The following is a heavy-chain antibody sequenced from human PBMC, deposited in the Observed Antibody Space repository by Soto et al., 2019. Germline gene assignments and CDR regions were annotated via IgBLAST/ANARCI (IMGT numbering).Heavy chain of an antibody. D-gene: IGHD2-2*01. CDR1: GFTFNTYG. CDR3: ARNPPVYSSSTLYYFYGMDV. CDR2: TWYDGSKE. J-gene: IGHJ6*02. V-gene: IGHV3-33*01. Sequence: QVQLVESGGGVVQPGRSLRLSCAVSGFTFNTYGIHWVRQAPGKGLEWVAVTWYDGSKEYFGDSVKGRFTNSRDSSKNTLFLQMNSLRDEDTAVYYCARNPPVYSSSTLYYFYGMDVWGQGTTVTVSS.